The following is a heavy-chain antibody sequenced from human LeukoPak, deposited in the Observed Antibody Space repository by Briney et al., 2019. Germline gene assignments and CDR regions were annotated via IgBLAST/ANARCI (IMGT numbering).Heavy chain of an antibody. J-gene: IGHJ4*02. D-gene: IGHD3-16*01. CDR3: ASSIPFSSSGGELDY. CDR2: ISAYNGNT. CDR1: GYTFTSYG. Sequence: ASVKVSCEASGYTFTSYGISWVRQTPGQGLEWMRWISAYNGNTNYAQKLQGRVTMTTDTSTSTAYMELRSLRSDDTAVYYCASSIPFSSSGGELDYWGQGTLVTVSS. V-gene: IGHV1-18*01.